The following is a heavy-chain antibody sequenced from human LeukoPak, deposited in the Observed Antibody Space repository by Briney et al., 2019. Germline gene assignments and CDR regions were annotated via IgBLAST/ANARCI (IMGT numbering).Heavy chain of an antibody. CDR1: GFTVSSSY. CDR2: IYSGGDT. CDR3: ARDARGGYVLDS. Sequence: GGSLRLSCAASGFTVSSSYMSWVRQAPGKGLEWVSVIYSGGDTYYAESVKGRFTISRDNSKNTLYLQMNSLRAGDTAVYYCARDARGGYVLDSWGQGTLVTVSS. D-gene: IGHD5-24*01. J-gene: IGHJ4*02. V-gene: IGHV3-53*01.